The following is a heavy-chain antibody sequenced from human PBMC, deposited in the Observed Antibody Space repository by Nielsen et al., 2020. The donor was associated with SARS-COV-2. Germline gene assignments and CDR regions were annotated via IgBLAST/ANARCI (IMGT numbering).Heavy chain of an antibody. D-gene: IGHD6-13*01. V-gene: IGHV4-34*01. CDR1: GGSFSGYY. Sequence: SETLSLTCAVYGGSFSGYYWSWIRQPPGKGLGWIGEINHRGSTNYNPSLKSRVTISVDTSKNQFSLKLSSVTAADTAVYYCARVLGIAAAGLYYYYMDVWGKGTTVTVSS. CDR2: INHRGST. CDR3: ARVLGIAAAGLYYYYMDV. J-gene: IGHJ6*03.